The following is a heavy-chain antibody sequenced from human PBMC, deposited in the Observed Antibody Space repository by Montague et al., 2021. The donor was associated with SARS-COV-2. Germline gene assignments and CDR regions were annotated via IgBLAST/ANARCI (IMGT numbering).Heavy chain of an antibody. CDR2: IYYSGSP. D-gene: IGHD3-22*01. CDR1: GGSISSGGYY. Sequence: TLSLTCTVSGGSISSGGYYWSWIRQHPGKGLEWIGYIYYSGSPYYNPSLKSRVTISVDTSKNQFSLKLSSVTAADTAVYHCARDPRYDSSGYYLGSAFDIWGQGTMVTVSS. J-gene: IGHJ3*02. V-gene: IGHV4-31*03. CDR3: ARDPRYDSSGYYLGSAFDI.